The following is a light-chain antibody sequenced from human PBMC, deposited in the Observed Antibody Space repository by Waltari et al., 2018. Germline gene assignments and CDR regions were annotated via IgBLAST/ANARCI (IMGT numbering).Light chain of an antibody. CDR3: QRYGSSPPVYT. CDR2: ATS. CDR1: QSVSSSY. J-gene: IGKJ2*01. V-gene: IGKV3-20*01. Sequence: VLTLFIGTLSLSPGERALLSCRTSQSVSSSYLAWYQQQPGQAPSLLIYATSTRVTGAPDRFSGSGSGTDFALSISRLEPEDFAVYFCQRYGSSPPVYTFGPGTKLVIK.